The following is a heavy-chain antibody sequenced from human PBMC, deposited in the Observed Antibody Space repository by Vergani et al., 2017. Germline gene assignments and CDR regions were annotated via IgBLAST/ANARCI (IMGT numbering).Heavy chain of an antibody. CDR1: GFTFSSYG. CDR3: ARDSSIGDSSGYLDY. J-gene: IGHJ4*02. V-gene: IGHV3-30*03. CDR2: ISYDGSNK. D-gene: IGHD3-22*01. Sequence: QVQLVESGGGVVQPGRSLRLSCAASGFTFSSYGMHWVRQAPGKGLEWVAVISYDGSNKYYADSVKGRFTISRDNSKNTLYLQMNSLRAEDTAVYYCARDSSIGDSSGYLDYWGQGTLVTVSS.